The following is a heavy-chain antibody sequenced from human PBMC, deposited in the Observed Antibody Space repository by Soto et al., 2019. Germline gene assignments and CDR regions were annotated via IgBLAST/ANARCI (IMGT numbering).Heavy chain of an antibody. CDR1: GFTFSSYW. J-gene: IGHJ4*02. CDR3: ARDSGYSYGPFDY. D-gene: IGHD5-18*01. V-gene: IGHV3-7*01. CDR2: IKQDGSEK. Sequence: GGSLRLSCAASGFTFSSYWMSWVRQAPGKGLEWVANIKQDGSEKYYVDSVKGRFTISRDNAKNSLYLQMNSLRAEDTAVYYCARDSGYSYGPFDYWGQGTLVTVSS.